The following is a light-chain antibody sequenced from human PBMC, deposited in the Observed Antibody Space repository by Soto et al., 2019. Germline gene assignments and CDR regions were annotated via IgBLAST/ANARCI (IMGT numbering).Light chain of an antibody. J-gene: IGKJ2*01. CDR3: QQSNSFPYT. CDR2: KAS. CDR1: QSISSW. V-gene: IGKV1-5*03. Sequence: DIQMTQSPSTLSASVGDRVTITCRASQSISSWLAGYQQKPGKAPKLLIYKASSLESGVPSRFSGSGSGTEFTLTISSLQPDDCAPYYCQQSNSFPYTFCQGPKLETK.